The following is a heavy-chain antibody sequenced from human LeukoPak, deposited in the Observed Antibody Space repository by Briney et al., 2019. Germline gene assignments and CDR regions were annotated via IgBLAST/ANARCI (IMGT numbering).Heavy chain of an antibody. D-gene: IGHD3-16*01. J-gene: IGHJ4*02. CDR1: GFIFDDYA. Sequence: GGSLRLSCAASGFIFDDYAMHWVRQVPGKGLEWVSAITWNSDDKVYADSVKGRFTISRDNAKNSLYLQMNCLRPEDTALYYCAKGGPYYDYPSDSWGQGTLVTVSS. V-gene: IGHV3-9*01. CDR3: AKGGPYYDYPSDS. CDR2: ITWNSDDK.